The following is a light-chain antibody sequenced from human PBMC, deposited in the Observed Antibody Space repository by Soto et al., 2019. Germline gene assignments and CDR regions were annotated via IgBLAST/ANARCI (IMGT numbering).Light chain of an antibody. Sequence: DIHITHAPSTLSASLVDRVTITCLPSQSISSWLVWYHQQPGEAATLLIYDASSLESGVLSRFIGSGAGTEFTILISSMQHAEDATYYCYQHYSFSPITFGQGTRLDI. CDR2: DAS. CDR1: QSISSW. V-gene: IGKV1-5*01. CDR3: YQHYSFSPIT. J-gene: IGKJ5*01.